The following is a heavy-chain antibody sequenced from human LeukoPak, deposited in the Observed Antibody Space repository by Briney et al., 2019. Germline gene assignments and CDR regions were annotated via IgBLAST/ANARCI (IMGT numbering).Heavy chain of an antibody. V-gene: IGHV3-23*01. D-gene: IGHD5-12*01. CDR1: GFTFSSYA. CDR2: ISGGGGTT. Sequence: PGGSLRLSCAASGFTFSSYAMSWVRQAPGKGLEWVSAISGGGGTTYYVDSVKGRFTISRDNSRTTLYLQMNSLRAEDTAVYYCATEATPLWWGQGTLVTVSS. CDR3: ATEATPLW. J-gene: IGHJ4*02.